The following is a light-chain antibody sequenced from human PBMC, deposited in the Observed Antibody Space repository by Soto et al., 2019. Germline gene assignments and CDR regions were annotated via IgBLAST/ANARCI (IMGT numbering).Light chain of an antibody. J-gene: IGLJ1*01. CDR2: RNN. Sequence: QSVLTQPPSASGTPGQGVTISCSGSTSNIGSNYVYWYQQLPGTAPKLLIYRNNQRPSGVPDRFSGSKSGTSASLAISGLRSDDEADYFCATWDDSLNGFYVXGTGTRSPS. CDR1: TSNIGSNY. V-gene: IGLV1-47*01. CDR3: ATWDDSLNGFYV.